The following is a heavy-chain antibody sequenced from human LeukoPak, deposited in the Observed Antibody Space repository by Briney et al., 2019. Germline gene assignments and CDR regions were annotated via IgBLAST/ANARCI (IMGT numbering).Heavy chain of an antibody. CDR2: ISISSNYI. J-gene: IGHJ4*02. Sequence: GGSLRLSCAASGFTFSRYSMNWVRQAPGKGLEWVSSISISSNYIYYTDSLKGRFTISRDNAKNSLYLQMNSLRAEDTAVYYCARLGYYDYVWGSYRPFDYWGQGTLVTVSS. CDR3: ARLGYYDYVWGSYRPFDY. D-gene: IGHD3-16*02. V-gene: IGHV3-21*01. CDR1: GFTFSRYS.